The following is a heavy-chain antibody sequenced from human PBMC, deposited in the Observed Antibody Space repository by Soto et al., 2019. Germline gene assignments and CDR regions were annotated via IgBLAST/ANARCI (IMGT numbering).Heavy chain of an antibody. CDR2: ISYDGSNK. CDR3: ARDASPIYGGNLDY. D-gene: IGHD4-17*01. V-gene: IGHV3-30-3*01. CDR1: GFTFSSYA. Sequence: SLRLSCAASGFTFSSYAMHWVRQAPGKGLEWVAVISYDGSNKYYADSVKGRFTISRDNSKNTLYLQMNSLRAEDTAVYYCARDASPIYGGNLDYWGQGTLVTVSS. J-gene: IGHJ4*02.